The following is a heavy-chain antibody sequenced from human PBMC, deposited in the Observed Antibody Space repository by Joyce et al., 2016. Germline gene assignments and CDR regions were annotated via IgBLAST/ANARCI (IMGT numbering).Heavy chain of an antibody. D-gene: IGHD4/OR15-4a*01. CDR1: GFTFNIYS. CDR2: ISDSLTTF. V-gene: IGHV3-48*01. CDR3: ARDGMSNYNDKSFVALSVDGFDI. J-gene: IGHJ3*02. Sequence: EAQLVESGGGLVQPGGSLRLSCAASGFTFNIYSMNWIRQAPGKRLESISFISDSLTTFYYADSVKGRFTISRDNAKNSLYLQMDSLRAEDTAMYLCARDGMSNYNDKSFVALSVDGFDIWGLGTMVTVSS.